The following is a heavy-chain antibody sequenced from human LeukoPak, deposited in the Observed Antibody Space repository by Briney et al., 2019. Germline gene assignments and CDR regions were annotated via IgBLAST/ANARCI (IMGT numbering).Heavy chain of an antibody. V-gene: IGHV4-59*01. D-gene: IGHD2-21*02. CDR2: IYYSGST. Sequence: SETLSLTCTVSGGSISSYYWSWIRQPPGKGLEWIGYIYYSGSTNYNPSLKSRVTISVDTSKNQFSLKLSPVTAADTAVYYCARDRGVTDTEFDYWGQGTLVTVSS. J-gene: IGHJ4*02. CDR1: GGSISSYY. CDR3: ARDRGVTDTEFDY.